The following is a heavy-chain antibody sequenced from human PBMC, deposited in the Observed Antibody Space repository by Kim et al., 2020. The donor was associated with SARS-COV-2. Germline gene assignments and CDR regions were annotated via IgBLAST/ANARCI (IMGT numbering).Heavy chain of an antibody. D-gene: IGHD4-17*01. Sequence: SETLSLTCTVSGDSVSSATYCWNWIRQPAGKGLEGIGRIYRVGSTNYNPSLKSRVTISLATSKNQFSLKVTSVTAADSALYYCARANCGDYVWFGPWGQGALVTVSS. J-gene: IGHJ5*02. CDR1: GDSVSSATYC. CDR3: ARANCGDYVWFGP. CDR2: IYRVGST. V-gene: IGHV4-61*02.